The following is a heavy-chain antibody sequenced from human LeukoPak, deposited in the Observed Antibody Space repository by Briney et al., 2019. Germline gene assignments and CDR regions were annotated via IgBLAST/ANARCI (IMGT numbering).Heavy chain of an antibody. J-gene: IGHJ4*02. Sequence: GASVKVSCKASGGTFSSYAISWVRQAPGQGLEWMGGIIPIFGTANYAQKFQGRVTITADESTSTAYMELSSLRSEDTAVYYCARGDLAAAGTLDYWGQGTLVTVSS. CDR2: IIPIFGTA. CDR1: GGTFSSYA. CDR3: ARGDLAAAGTLDY. V-gene: IGHV1-69*13. D-gene: IGHD6-13*01.